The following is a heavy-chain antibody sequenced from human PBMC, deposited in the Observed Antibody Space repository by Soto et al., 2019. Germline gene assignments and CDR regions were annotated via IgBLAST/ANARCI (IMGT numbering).Heavy chain of an antibody. Sequence: QVQLVQSGAEVKKPGSSVKVSCKASGGTFSSYAISWVRQAPGQGLEWMGGIIPIFGTANYAQKFQGRVTISADESARTAYMELSSLRSEDTAVYCCARSGDSSGYRGIEYYFQRLGQGTLVTASS. CDR3: ARSGDSSGYRGIEYYFQR. D-gene: IGHD3-22*01. CDR2: IIPIFGTA. CDR1: GGTFSSYA. V-gene: IGHV1-69*12. J-gene: IGHJ1*01.